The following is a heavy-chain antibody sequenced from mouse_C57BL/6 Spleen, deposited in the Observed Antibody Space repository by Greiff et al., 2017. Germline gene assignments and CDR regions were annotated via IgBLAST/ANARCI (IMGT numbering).Heavy chain of an antibody. CDR3: AREGIYYGNYGFAY. J-gene: IGHJ3*01. D-gene: IGHD2-1*01. Sequence: EVKLVESGGGLVKPGGSLKLSCAASGFTFSDYGMHWVRQAPEKGLEWVAYISSGSSTIYYADTVKGRFTISRDNAKNTLFLQMTSLRSEDTAMYYGAREGIYYGNYGFAYWGQGTLVTVSA. CDR2: ISSGSSTI. V-gene: IGHV5-17*01. CDR1: GFTFSDYG.